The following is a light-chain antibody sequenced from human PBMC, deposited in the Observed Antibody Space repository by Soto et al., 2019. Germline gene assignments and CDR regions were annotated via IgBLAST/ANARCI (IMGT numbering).Light chain of an antibody. V-gene: IGLV1-40*01. CDR1: SSNIGAGYD. CDR2: GNS. Sequence: QSVLTQPPSVSGAPGQRVTISCTGSSSNIGAGYDVHWYQQLPGTAPKLLIYGNSNRPSGVPDRFSGSKSGTSASLAITGRQAADEDDYYCQSYDSSISGWVFGGGTQLTVL. J-gene: IGLJ3*02. CDR3: QSYDSSISGWV.